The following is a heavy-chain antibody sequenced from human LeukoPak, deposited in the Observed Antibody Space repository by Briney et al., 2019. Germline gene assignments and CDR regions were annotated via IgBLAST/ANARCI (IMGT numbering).Heavy chain of an antibody. Sequence: SETRSLTCPVSGTSNSSTAYCCSWVRQHPGNGLEWIAYIYYRGNTYYNPSHKRRVTLSVDTSKNQFSLRLSSVTAADTAVYYCARTITIFGALGYFDYWGQGTLVTVSS. CDR2: IYYRGNT. J-gene: IGHJ4*02. V-gene: IGHV4-31*03. CDR1: GTSNSSTAYC. D-gene: IGHD3-3*01. CDR3: ARTITIFGALGYFDY.